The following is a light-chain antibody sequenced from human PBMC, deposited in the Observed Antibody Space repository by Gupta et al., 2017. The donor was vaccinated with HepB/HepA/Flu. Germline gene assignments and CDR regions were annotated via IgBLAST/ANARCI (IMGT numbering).Light chain of an antibody. CDR1: QGISSY. CDR2: AAS. J-gene: IGKJ4*01. V-gene: IGKV1-12*01. CDR3: QQANSFPLT. Sequence: DIQMTQSPSYVSASVGDRVTITCRASQGISSYLAWYQQKPGKAPELLIYAASSLQSGVPSRFSGSGSGTDFTLTISSLQPEDFATYYCQQANSFPLTFGGGTKVEIK.